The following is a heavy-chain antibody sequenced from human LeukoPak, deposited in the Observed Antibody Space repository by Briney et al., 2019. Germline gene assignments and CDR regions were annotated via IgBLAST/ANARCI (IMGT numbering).Heavy chain of an antibody. CDR1: GGSISSYY. CDR3: ARESFSSSWYGYFQH. CDR2: IYYSGST. Sequence: SETLSLTCTVSGGSISSYYWSWIRQPPGKGLEWIGYIYYSGSTNYNPSLKSRVTISVDTSKNQFSLKLSSVTAADTAVYYCARESFSSSWYGYFQHWGQGTLVTVSS. J-gene: IGHJ1*01. V-gene: IGHV4-59*01. D-gene: IGHD6-13*01.